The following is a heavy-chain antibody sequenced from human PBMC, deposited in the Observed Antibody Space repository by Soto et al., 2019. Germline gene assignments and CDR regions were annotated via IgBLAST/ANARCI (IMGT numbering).Heavy chain of an antibody. Sequence: EVHLVESGGGLVQPGGSLRLSCAASGFTFRYYWLHWVRQVPGRGPVWVSGINNDGSDTFYADFVEGRLTISRDNAKNTVYLQMDSLRAEDTAVYYCGSLFEFWGQGTLVTVPS. CDR1: GFTFRYYW. CDR2: INNDGSDT. V-gene: IGHV3-74*01. CDR3: GSLFEF. J-gene: IGHJ4*02.